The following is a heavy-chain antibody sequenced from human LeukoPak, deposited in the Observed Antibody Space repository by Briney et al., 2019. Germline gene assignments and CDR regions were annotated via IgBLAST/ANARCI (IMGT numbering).Heavy chain of an antibody. V-gene: IGHV4-59*08. J-gene: IGHJ4*02. CDR2: IYYSGST. Sequence: PSETLSLTCTVSGGSISSYYWSWIRQPPGKGVEWIGYIYYSGSTNYNPSLKSRVTISVDTSKNQFSLKLSSVTAADTAVYYCASINYDYAVYYFDYWGQGTLVTVSS. D-gene: IGHD3-16*01. CDR1: GGSISSYY. CDR3: ASINYDYAVYYFDY.